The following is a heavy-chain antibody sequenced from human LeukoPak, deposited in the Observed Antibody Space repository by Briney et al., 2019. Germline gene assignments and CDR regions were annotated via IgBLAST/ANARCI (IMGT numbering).Heavy chain of an antibody. D-gene: IGHD3-10*01. CDR1: GGSVSSYY. CDR2: IYTSGST. J-gene: IGHJ5*02. V-gene: IGHV4-4*07. CDR3: ARDRQNYGSGSYYGNWFDP. Sequence: SETLSLTCTVSGGSVSSYYWSWIRQPAGKGLEWIGRIYTSGSTNYNPSLKSRVTISVDTSKNQFSLKLSSVTAADTAVYYCARDRQNYGSGSYYGNWFDPWGQGTLVTVSS.